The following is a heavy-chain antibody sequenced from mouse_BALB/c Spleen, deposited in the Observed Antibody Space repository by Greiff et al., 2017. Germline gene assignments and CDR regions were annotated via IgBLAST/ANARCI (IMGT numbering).Heavy chain of an antibody. CDR2: INPYNGGT. J-gene: IGHJ3*01. D-gene: IGHD1-1*01. CDR1: GYSFTSYW. V-gene: IGHV1-19*01. Sequence: VQLQQPGAELVRPGASVKLSCKASGYSFTSYWMNWVKQSHGKNLEWIGLINPYNGGTSYNQKFKGKATLTVDKSSSTAYMELLSLTSEDSAVYYCARGDYYGSSSFAYWGQGTLVTVSA. CDR3: ARGDYYGSSSFAY.